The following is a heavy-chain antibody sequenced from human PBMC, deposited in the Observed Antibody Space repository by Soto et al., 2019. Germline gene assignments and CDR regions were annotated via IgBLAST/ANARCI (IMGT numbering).Heavy chain of an antibody. V-gene: IGHV4-39*01. Sequence: SETVSLTCTVSGGSISSSSYYWGWIRQPPGKGLEWIGSIYYSGSTYYNPSLKSRVTISVDTSKNQFSLKLSSVTAADTAVYYCASSGWWYFDYWGQGTLVTVS. CDR2: IYYSGST. CDR3: ASSGWWYFDY. D-gene: IGHD6-19*01. CDR1: GGSISSSSYY. J-gene: IGHJ4*02.